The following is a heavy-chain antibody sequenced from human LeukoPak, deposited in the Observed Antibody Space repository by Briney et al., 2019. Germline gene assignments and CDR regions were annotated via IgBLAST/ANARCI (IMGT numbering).Heavy chain of an antibody. J-gene: IGHJ3*02. CDR3: ARRPRRMITFGGVIAPGAFDI. D-gene: IGHD3-16*02. CDR1: GGSFSGYY. Sequence: PSETLSLTCAVYGGSFSGYYWSWIRQPPGKGLEWIGEINHSGSTNYNPSLKSRVTISVDTSKNQFSLKLSSVTAADTAVYYCARRPRRMITFGGVIAPGAFDIWGQGTMVTVSS. V-gene: IGHV4-34*01. CDR2: INHSGST.